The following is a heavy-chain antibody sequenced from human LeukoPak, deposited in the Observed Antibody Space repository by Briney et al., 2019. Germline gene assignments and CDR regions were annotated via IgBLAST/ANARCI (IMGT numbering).Heavy chain of an antibody. V-gene: IGHV4-34*01. CDR3: ARGLGDSGLDFLVY. CDR1: GGSFSGYY. D-gene: IGHD6-19*01. Sequence: PSETLSLTCAVYGGSFSGYYWNWIRQPPGKGLEWIGEVNISGNTNNNPSLQSRVTLSVDTTKNQVSLKLSSVTAADSAIYYCARGLGDSGLDFLVYWGQGSLVSLS. J-gene: IGHJ4*02. CDR2: VNISGNT.